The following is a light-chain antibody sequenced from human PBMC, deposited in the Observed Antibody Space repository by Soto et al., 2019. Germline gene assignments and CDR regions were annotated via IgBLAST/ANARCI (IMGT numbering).Light chain of an antibody. Sequence: DIVMTQFPDSLAVSLGERATINCKSSQSILYSSNNKNYLTWYQQKPGQPPKLLIYWASTREYGVPDRFSGSGSGTDFTLTISSLQAEDVAIYYCQQYFSAPITFGQGTRLEIK. CDR2: WAS. J-gene: IGKJ5*01. CDR3: QQYFSAPIT. CDR1: QSILYSSNNKNY. V-gene: IGKV4-1*01.